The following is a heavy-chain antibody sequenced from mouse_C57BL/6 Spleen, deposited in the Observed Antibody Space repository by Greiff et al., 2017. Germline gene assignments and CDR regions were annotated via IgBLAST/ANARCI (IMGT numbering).Heavy chain of an antibody. D-gene: IGHD2-1*01. CDR1: GYTFTSYW. J-gene: IGHJ2*01. V-gene: IGHV1-50*01. CDR3: ARKGSYYGNYEDY. Sequence: QVHLKQPGAELVKPGASVKLSCKASGYTFTSYWMQWVKQRPGQGLEWIGEIDPSDSYTNYNQKFKGKATLTVDTSSSTAYMQLSSLTSEDSAVYYCARKGSYYGNYEDYWGQGTTLTVSS. CDR2: IDPSDSYT.